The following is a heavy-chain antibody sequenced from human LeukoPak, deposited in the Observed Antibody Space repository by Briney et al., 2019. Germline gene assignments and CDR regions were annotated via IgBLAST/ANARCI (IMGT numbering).Heavy chain of an antibody. CDR1: GITFSSYA. CDR2: NSGSGRTT. CDR3: AKDRSYGDYIYYGMDV. Sequence: GGSLRLSCAASGITFSSYAMSWVRQAPGKRLEWVSTNSGSGRTTYYADSVRGRFTISRDKSKSTLYLQMNSLRAEDTAVYYCAKDRSYGDYIYYGMDVWGQGTTVTVSS. V-gene: IGHV3-23*01. J-gene: IGHJ6*02. D-gene: IGHD4-17*01.